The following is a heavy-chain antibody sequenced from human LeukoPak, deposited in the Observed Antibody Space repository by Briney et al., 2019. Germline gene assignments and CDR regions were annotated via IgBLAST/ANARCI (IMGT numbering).Heavy chain of an antibody. J-gene: IGHJ4*02. CDR3: ARVAAVGVIVVVPAAMRPFDY. D-gene: IGHD2-2*01. V-gene: IGHV5-51*01. CDR2: IYPGDSDT. CDR1: GYSFTSYW. Sequence: GESLKISCKGSGYSFTSYWIGWVRQMPGKGLEWMGIIYPGDSDTRYSPSFQGQVTISADKSISTAYLQWSSLKASDTAMYYCARVAAVGVIVVVPAAMRPFDYWGQGTLVTVSS.